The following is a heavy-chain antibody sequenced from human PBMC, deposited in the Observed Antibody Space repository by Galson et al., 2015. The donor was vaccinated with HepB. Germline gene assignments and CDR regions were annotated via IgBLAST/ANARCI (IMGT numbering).Heavy chain of an antibody. CDR3: ASNVGAHDAFDI. Sequence: SVKVSCKASGGTFSSYAISWVRQAPGQGLEWMGGIIPIFGTANYAQKFQGRVTITADESTSTAYMELSSLRSEDTAVYYYASNVGAHDAFDIWGPGTMVTVSS. V-gene: IGHV1-69*13. CDR2: IIPIFGTA. J-gene: IGHJ3*02. CDR1: GGTFSSYA. D-gene: IGHD1-26*01.